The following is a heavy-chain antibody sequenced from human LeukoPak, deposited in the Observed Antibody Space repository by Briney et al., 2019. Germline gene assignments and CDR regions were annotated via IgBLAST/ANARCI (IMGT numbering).Heavy chain of an antibody. CDR3: ARGIPSYYDILTGYDY. J-gene: IGHJ4*02. D-gene: IGHD3-9*01. CDR1: GGSISSSNW. V-gene: IGHV4-4*02. CDR2: IYHSGST. Sequence: SGTLSLTCAVSGGSISSSNWWSWVRQPPVKGLEWIGEIYHSGSTNYNPSLKSRVTISVDKSKNQFSLKLSSVAAADTAVYYCARGIPSYYDILTGYDYWGQGTLVTVSS.